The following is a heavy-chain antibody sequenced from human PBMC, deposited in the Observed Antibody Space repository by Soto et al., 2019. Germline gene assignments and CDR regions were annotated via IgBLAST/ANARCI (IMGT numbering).Heavy chain of an antibody. CDR1: GYTLTELS. Sequence: ASVKVSCKVSGYTLTELSMHWVRQAPGKGLEWMGGFDPEDGETIYAQKFRGRVTMTEDTSTDTAYMELSSLRSEDTAVYYCANYDFWSGYYYFDYWGQGTLVTVSS. D-gene: IGHD3-3*01. CDR3: ANYDFWSGYYYFDY. CDR2: FDPEDGET. V-gene: IGHV1-24*01. J-gene: IGHJ4*02.